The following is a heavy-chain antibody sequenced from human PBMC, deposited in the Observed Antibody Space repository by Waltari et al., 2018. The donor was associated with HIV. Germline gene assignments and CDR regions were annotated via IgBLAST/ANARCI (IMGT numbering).Heavy chain of an antibody. V-gene: IGHV3-48*02. CDR2: ISSSGSTI. CDR1: GFVFSSYC. Sequence: EVQLVESGGGLVQPEESLRLSCAASGFVFSSYCMNWVRQAPGEGLEWISFISSSGSTIYYADVVKGRFTVSRDNAENSLYLQMNSLRDEDTAVYYCVRDPKTSWGELDYWGQGTLVAVSS. J-gene: IGHJ4*02. CDR3: VRDPKTSWGELDY. D-gene: IGHD3-16*01.